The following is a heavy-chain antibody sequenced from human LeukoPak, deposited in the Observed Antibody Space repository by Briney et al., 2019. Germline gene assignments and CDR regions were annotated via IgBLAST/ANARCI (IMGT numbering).Heavy chain of an antibody. CDR1: GFTFSSYA. CDR3: ARGGNSSSSLVPFDY. J-gene: IGHJ4*02. Sequence: GSLRLSCAASGFTFSSYAMSWVRQAPGMRLEWIGEINHSGSTNYNPSLKSRVTISVDTSKNQFSLKLSSVTAADTAVYYCARGGNSSSSLVPFDYWGQGTLVTVSS. CDR2: INHSGST. V-gene: IGHV4-34*01. D-gene: IGHD6-6*01.